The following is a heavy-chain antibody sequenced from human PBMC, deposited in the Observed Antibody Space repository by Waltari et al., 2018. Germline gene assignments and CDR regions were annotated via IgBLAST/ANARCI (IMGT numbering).Heavy chain of an antibody. J-gene: IGHJ6*03. CDR2: IIPIFGTA. Sequence: QVQLVQSGAEVKKPGSPVKVPCKASGGTFSSMPFSWVRQAPGQGLEWMGGIIPIFGTANYAQKFQGRVTITTDESTSTAYMELSSLRSEDTAVYYCARGPYYMDVWGKGTTVTVSS. V-gene: IGHV1-69*05. CDR3: ARGPYYMDV. CDR1: GGTFSSMP.